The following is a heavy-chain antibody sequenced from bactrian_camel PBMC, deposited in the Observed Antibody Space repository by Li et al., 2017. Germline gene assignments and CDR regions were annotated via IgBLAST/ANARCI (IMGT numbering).Heavy chain of an antibody. CDR2: IFSDGSNK. CDR3: AVGASYLWLGIEDEFTY. V-gene: IGHV3S7*01. D-gene: IGHD1*01. J-gene: IGHJ4*01. Sequence: HVQLVESGGGLVQPGGSLRLSCAASGFTFSSYAMSWVRQAPGKGLEWVSSIFSDGSNKYYADSVKGRFTISRDNAKNTVYLQMNSLKPEDTAMYYCAVGASYLWLGIEDEFTYWGQGTQVTVS. CDR1: GFTFSSYA.